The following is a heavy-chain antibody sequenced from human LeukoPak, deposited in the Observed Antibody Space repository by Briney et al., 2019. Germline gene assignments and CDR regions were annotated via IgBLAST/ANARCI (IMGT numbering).Heavy chain of an antibody. CDR3: ARDLVMAAAGRGGDFDY. CDR1: GFTFSSYS. D-gene: IGHD6-13*01. CDR2: ISSSSSTI. V-gene: IGHV3-48*04. Sequence: PGGSLRLSCAASGFTFSSYSVNWVRQAPGKGLEWVSYISSSSSTIYYADSVKGRFTISRDNAKNSLYLQMNSLRAEDTAVYYCARDLVMAAAGRGGDFDYWGQGTLVTVSS. J-gene: IGHJ4*02.